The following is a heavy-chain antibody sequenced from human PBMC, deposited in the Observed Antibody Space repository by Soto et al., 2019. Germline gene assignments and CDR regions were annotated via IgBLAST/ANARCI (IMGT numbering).Heavy chain of an antibody. Sequence: QVHLQESGPGLVKPSETLSLTCTVSGGSVSSDNYYWTWIRQPPGKGLEWIGHIYHSGSTNYNPSLQSRVTIPVATSTNRFSLKVTSVTAADTAISYCARAYYDSWSGYFDYWGQGTLVTVSS. CDR1: GGSVSSDNYY. CDR3: ARAYYDSWSGYFDY. J-gene: IGHJ4*02. D-gene: IGHD3-3*01. V-gene: IGHV4-61*01. CDR2: IYHSGST.